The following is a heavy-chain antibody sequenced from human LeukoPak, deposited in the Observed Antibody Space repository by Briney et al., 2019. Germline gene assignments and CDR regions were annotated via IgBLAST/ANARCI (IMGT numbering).Heavy chain of an antibody. V-gene: IGHV3-23*01. J-gene: IGHJ4*02. CDR1: GFXFSSYS. CDR2: LRGSGTST. CDR3: AKDMGNYYFDY. D-gene: IGHD1-26*01. Sequence: PGGSLRLSCAASGFXFSSYSINWVRQAPGKGLEWVSGLRGSGTSTYYADSVKGRFTISRDNSKNTLYLQMNSLRAEDTAVYYCAKDMGNYYFDYWGQGTLVTVSS.